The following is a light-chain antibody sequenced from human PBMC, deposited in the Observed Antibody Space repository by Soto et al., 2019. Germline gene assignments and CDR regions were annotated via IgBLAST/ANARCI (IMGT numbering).Light chain of an antibody. Sequence: QPVLTQPPSASGTPGQRVTISCSGSSSNIGSNTVNWYQQLPGTAPKVLIYSNNQRPSGVPDRFSGSKSGTSASLAISGLQSEDEADYYCAAWDDSLNGLVFGGGTKVTVL. CDR2: SNN. CDR3: AAWDDSLNGLV. V-gene: IGLV1-44*01. J-gene: IGLJ2*01. CDR1: SSNIGSNT.